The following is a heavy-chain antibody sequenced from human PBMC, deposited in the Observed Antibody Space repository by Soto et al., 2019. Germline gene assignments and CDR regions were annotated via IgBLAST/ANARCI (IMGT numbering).Heavy chain of an antibody. Sequence: QRLEWMGWINAGNGNTKYSQKFQGRVTITRDTSASTAYMELSSLRSEDTAVYYCARDGKLAVAGYFDYRVQGTLVLVSS. CDR3: ARDGKLAVAGYFDY. CDR2: INAGNGNT. D-gene: IGHD6-19*01. J-gene: IGHJ4*02. V-gene: IGHV1-3*01.